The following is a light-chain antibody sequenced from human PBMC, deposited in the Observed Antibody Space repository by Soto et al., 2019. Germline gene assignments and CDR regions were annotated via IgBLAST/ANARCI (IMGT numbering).Light chain of an antibody. V-gene: IGLV1-40*01. CDR3: QSYDRSLSAVV. Sequence: QSVLTQPPSVSGAPGQRVTISCTGSRSDIGAGYRVRWYQQVPGAAPKLLIYDNTNRPSGVSARFFGSKSDTSASLAITGLQAEDEADYYCQSYDRSLSAVVFGGGTKVTVL. J-gene: IGLJ2*01. CDR2: DNT. CDR1: RSDIGAGYR.